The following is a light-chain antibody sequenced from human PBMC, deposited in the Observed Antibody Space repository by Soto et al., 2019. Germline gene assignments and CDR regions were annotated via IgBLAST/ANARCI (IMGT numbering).Light chain of an antibody. V-gene: IGKV3-15*01. J-gene: IGKJ3*01. CDR3: RQYNNWPSFT. CDR1: QSVSSN. CDR2: GAS. Sequence: EIVMTQSPAALSVSPGERATLSCRASQSVSSNLAWYQQKPGQAPRLLIYGASTRATGIPVRFSGSGSVTESTLTISSLQSEDFPVYYCRQYNNWPSFTFGPGTKVDIK.